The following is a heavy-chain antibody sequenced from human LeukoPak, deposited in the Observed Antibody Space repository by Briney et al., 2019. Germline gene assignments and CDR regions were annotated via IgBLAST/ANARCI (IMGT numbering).Heavy chain of an antibody. CDR2: ISGSAGGT. CDR1: GITLSNYG. V-gene: IGHV3-23*01. Sequence: GGSLRLSCAVSGITLSNYGMSWVRQAPGKGLEWVAGISGSAGGTNYADSVKGRFTISRDNPKNTLYLQMNSLRAEDTAVYFCAKRGVVIRVILVGFHKEAYYFYSWGQGALVTVSS. J-gene: IGHJ4*02. CDR3: AKRGVVIRVILVGFHKEAYYFYS. D-gene: IGHD3-22*01.